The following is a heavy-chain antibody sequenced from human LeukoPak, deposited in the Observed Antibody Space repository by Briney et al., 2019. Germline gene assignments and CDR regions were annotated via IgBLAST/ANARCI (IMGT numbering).Heavy chain of an antibody. CDR2: IYPGDSVT. Sequence: GGALKISCKGSGYSFTCYWLGWVRPMPGEGVGGRGIIYPGDSVTRYSTSFQGQVTISADKSISTAYLQWSSLKASDTAMYYCARQKYHCSSTSCYGRINLFDPWGQGTLVTVSS. CDR1: GYSFTCYW. V-gene: IGHV5-51*01. D-gene: IGHD2-2*01. J-gene: IGHJ5*02. CDR3: ARQKYHCSSTSCYGRINLFDP.